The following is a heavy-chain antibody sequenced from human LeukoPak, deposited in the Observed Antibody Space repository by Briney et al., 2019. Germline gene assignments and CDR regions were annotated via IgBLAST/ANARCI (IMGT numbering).Heavy chain of an antibody. CDR1: GYTFTSYG. CDR3: ARSFTTGTIYYYYGMDV. V-gene: IGHV1-18*01. D-gene: IGHD1-1*01. Sequence: GASVKVSCKASGYTFTSYGISWVRQAPGQGLEWMGWISAYNGNTNYAQKLQGRVTMTTDTSTSTAYMELRSLRSDDTAVYYCARSFTTGTIYYYYGMDVWGQGTTVTVSS. J-gene: IGHJ6*02. CDR2: ISAYNGNT.